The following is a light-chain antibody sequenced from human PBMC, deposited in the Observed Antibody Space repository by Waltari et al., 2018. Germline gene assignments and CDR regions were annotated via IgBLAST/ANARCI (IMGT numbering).Light chain of an antibody. CDR2: AAF. Sequence: DIQMTQSPSSLSASVGDRVTITCRASQSISSYLNWYPQKPGKGPKLLIYAAFKLPSGVPIRVSGRWSGTDFPLTIRRLQPEDFCNYFRPPSYSTPYTFGPGTKLEIK. V-gene: IGKV1-39*01. J-gene: IGKJ2*01. CDR1: QSISSY. CDR3: PPSYSTPYT.